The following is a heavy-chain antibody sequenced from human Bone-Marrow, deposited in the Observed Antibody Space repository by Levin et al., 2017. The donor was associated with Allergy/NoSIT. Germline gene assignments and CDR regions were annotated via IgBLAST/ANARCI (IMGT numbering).Heavy chain of an antibody. J-gene: IGHJ3*02. Sequence: GESLKISCAASGFTFSSYAMHWVRQAPGKGLEWVAVISYDGSNKYYADSVKGRFTISRDNSKNTLYLQMNSLRAEDTAVYYCARDSTGTTWGAFDIWGQGTMVTVSS. V-gene: IGHV3-30-3*01. D-gene: IGHD1-7*01. CDR3: ARDSTGTTWGAFDI. CDR1: GFTFSSYA. CDR2: ISYDGSNK.